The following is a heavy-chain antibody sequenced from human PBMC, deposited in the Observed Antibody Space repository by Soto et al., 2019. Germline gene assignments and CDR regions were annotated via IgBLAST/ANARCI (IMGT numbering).Heavy chain of an antibody. V-gene: IGHV1-46*01. CDR3: ARDVVGATTDYYYYGMEV. Sequence: ASVKVSCKASGYTFTSYYLHWVRQAPGHGLEWIGIINPSGGSTSYAQNFPGRVTITRDTPTRTVYMELSSLRSEDTGGYXCARDVVGATTDYYYYGMEVLDQGTTLTVSS. J-gene: IGHJ6*02. D-gene: IGHD1-26*01. CDR1: GYTFTSYY. CDR2: INPSGGST.